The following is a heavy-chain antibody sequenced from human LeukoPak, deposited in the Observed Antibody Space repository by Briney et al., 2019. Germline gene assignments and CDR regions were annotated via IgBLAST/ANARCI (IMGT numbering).Heavy chain of an antibody. Sequence: SETLSLTCTVSGGSINSGSYYWSWIRQPAGEALEWSGRIYTSGYTNYNPSLKSRLTMSVDTSKNQLSLELNSVTAADTAVYYCVRDRSGSANYSGPFDIWGQGTVVTVSS. D-gene: IGHD3-10*01. J-gene: IGHJ3*02. V-gene: IGHV4-61*02. CDR1: GGSINSGSYY. CDR3: VRDRSGSANYSGPFDI. CDR2: IYTSGYT.